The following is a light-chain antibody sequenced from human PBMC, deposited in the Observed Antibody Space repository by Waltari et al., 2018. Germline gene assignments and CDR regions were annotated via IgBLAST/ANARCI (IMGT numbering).Light chain of an antibody. Sequence: DIQMTQSPSTLSASVGDIVTTTCRASQNIASWVAWYQHKPGKAPNLLIYKASTLESGVTSRFSGSGSGTVFTLTISSLRPDDFATYYCQQYNSYSALTFGGGTRVEIK. CDR1: QNIASW. V-gene: IGKV1-5*03. J-gene: IGKJ4*01. CDR3: QQYNSYSALT. CDR2: KAS.